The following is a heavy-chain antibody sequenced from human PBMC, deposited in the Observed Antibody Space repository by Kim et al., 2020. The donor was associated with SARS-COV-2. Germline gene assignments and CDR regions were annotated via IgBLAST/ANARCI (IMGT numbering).Heavy chain of an antibody. CDR3: ARGFHSSGRYYYYGMDV. J-gene: IGHJ6*02. Sequence: SETLSLTCAVYGGSFSGYYWSWIRQPPGKGLEWIGEINHSGSTNYNPSLKSRVTISVDTSKNQFSLKLSSVTAADTAVYYCARGFHSSGRYYYYGMDVWGQGTTVTVSS. V-gene: IGHV4-34*01. D-gene: IGHD6-19*01. CDR2: INHSGST. CDR1: GGSFSGYY.